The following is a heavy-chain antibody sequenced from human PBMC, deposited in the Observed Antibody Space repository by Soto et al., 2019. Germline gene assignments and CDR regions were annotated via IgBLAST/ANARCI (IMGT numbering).Heavy chain of an antibody. CDR1: GGTFSTYT. J-gene: IGHJ4*02. Sequence: QVQLVQSGAEVKKPGSSVKVSCKASGGTFSTYTISWVRQAPGQGLEWMGRIIPILNSVNYAQKFQGRVTITADKTTSTAYMELSSLRSEDTAVYYCARGRRYYDSIGYYNYFDYWGQGTLVTVSS. V-gene: IGHV1-69*08. CDR3: ARGRRYYDSIGYYNYFDY. CDR2: IIPILNSV. D-gene: IGHD3-22*01.